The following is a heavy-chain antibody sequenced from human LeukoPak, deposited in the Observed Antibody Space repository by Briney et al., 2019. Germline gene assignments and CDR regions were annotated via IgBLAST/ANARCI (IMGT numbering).Heavy chain of an antibody. V-gene: IGHV3-9*01. Sequence: PGGSLRLSCAASGFTFDDYAMHWVRQAPGKGLEWVSGISWNSGSIGYADSVKGRFTISRDNAKNSLYLQMNSLRAEDTALYYCAKGHPYCSSTSCYGSYFDYWGQGTLVTVSS. D-gene: IGHD2-2*01. J-gene: IGHJ4*02. CDR2: ISWNSGSI. CDR1: GFTFDDYA. CDR3: AKGHPYCSSTSCYGSYFDY.